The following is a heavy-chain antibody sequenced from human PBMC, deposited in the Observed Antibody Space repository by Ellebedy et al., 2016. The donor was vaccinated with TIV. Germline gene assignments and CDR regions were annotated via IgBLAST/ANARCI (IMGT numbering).Heavy chain of an antibody. D-gene: IGHD6-13*01. J-gene: IGHJ6*02. Sequence: ASVKVSXXASGYTFTSYGIGWVRQAPGQGLEWMGWISAYNGNTNYAQKLQGRVTMTTDTSTSTAYMELRSLRSDDTAVYYCARDQYSSSWYVTYYYYYYGMDVWGQGTTVTVS. CDR1: GYTFTSYG. CDR2: ISAYNGNT. V-gene: IGHV1-18*04. CDR3: ARDQYSSSWYVTYYYYYYGMDV.